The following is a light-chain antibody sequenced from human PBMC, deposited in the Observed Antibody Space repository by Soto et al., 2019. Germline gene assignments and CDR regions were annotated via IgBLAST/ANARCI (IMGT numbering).Light chain of an antibody. J-gene: IGLJ1*01. CDR2: DVS. CDR3: SSYTSSSTLYV. V-gene: IGLV2-14*01. Sequence: QSALAQPASVSGSPGQSITISCTGTSSDVGGYNYVSWYQQYPGKAPKLMIYDVSNRPSGVSNRFSGSKSGNTASLTISGLQAEDEADYYCSSYTSSSTLYVFGTGTKLPVL. CDR1: SSDVGGYNY.